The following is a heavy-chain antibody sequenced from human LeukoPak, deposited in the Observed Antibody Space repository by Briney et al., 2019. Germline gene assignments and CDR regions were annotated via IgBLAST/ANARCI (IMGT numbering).Heavy chain of an antibody. Sequence: GGSLILSCAASGFTFSNYWMTWVRQAPGKGLEWVAHINQDGSKEYYMDSVKGRITISRENAKNSLYLQVSSLRAGDTAVYYCARGGGSDDAFVVWGQGTMVTVSS. D-gene: IGHD2-15*01. J-gene: IGHJ3*01. CDR2: INQDGSKE. CDR3: ARGGGSDDAFVV. V-gene: IGHV3-7*01. CDR1: GFTFSNYW.